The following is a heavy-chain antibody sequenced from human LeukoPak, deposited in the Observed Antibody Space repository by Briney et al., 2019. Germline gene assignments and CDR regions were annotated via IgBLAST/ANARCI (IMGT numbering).Heavy chain of an antibody. Sequence: ASVKVSCKASGYTFTNYGINWVRQAPGQGLEWMGRINPNSGGTNYAQKFQGRVTMTRDTSISTAYMELSRLRSDDAAVYYCARDLGSYDSSGYGNYWFDPWGQGTLVTVSS. CDR1: GYTFTNYG. D-gene: IGHD3-22*01. J-gene: IGHJ5*02. CDR2: INPNSGGT. V-gene: IGHV1-2*06. CDR3: ARDLGSYDSSGYGNYWFDP.